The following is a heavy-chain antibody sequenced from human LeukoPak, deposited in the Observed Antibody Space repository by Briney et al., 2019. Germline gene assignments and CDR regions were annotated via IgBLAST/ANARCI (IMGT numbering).Heavy chain of an antibody. D-gene: IGHD2-2*01. V-gene: IGHV3-9*01. Sequence: GGSLRLSCAASGFTFSSYAMSWVRQAPGKGLEWVSGISWNSGSIGYADSVKGRFTISRDNAKNSLYLQMNSLRAEDTALYYCAKDSSGTLDYWGQGTLVTVSS. CDR2: ISWNSGSI. J-gene: IGHJ4*02. CDR1: GFTFSSYA. CDR3: AKDSSGTLDY.